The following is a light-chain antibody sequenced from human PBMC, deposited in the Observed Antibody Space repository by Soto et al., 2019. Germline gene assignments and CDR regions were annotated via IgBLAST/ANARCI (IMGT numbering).Light chain of an antibody. CDR2: DVS. J-gene: IGKJ2*01. CDR3: QQYNSYPYT. Sequence: DIRMTQSPSTLSASAGDRVTITCRASQSITTWLAWYQQKAGKAPKLLMYDVSTLESGVPSRFSGSGSGTEFTLTISRLQPDDSATYYCQQYNSYPYTFGQGTKVDIK. V-gene: IGKV1-5*01. CDR1: QSITTW.